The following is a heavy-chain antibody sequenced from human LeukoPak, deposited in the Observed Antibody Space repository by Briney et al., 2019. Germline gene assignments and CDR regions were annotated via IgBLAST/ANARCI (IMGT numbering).Heavy chain of an antibody. Sequence: SETLSPTCAVYGGSFSGYYWIWIRQPPGKGLEWIGEINHSGSTNYKPSLKSRVTISVDTSKNQFSLKLSSVTAADTAVYYCARGSNYYDSSGYYPFDYWVQGTLVTVSS. V-gene: IGHV4-34*01. D-gene: IGHD3-22*01. CDR3: ARGSNYYDSSGYYPFDY. CDR1: GGSFSGYY. CDR2: INHSGST. J-gene: IGHJ4*02.